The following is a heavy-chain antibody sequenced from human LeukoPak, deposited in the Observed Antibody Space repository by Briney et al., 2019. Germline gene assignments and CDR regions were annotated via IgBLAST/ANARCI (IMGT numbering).Heavy chain of an antibody. CDR1: GGSISSGGYY. CDR3: ARGDAIAAADYFDY. D-gene: IGHD6-13*01. Sequence: SETLSLTCTVSGGSISSGGYYWSWIRQHPGKGLEWIGRIYTSGSTNSNPSLKSRVTMSVDTSKNQFSLKLSSVTAADTAVYYCARGDAIAAADYFDYWGQGTLVTVSS. CDR2: IYTSGST. V-gene: IGHV4-39*07. J-gene: IGHJ4*02.